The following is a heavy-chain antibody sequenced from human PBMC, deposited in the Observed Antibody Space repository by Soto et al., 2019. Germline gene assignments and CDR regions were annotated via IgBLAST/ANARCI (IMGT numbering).Heavy chain of an antibody. D-gene: IGHD3-10*01. CDR3: ARDAPPLGYYGSGSPRSTHQSSSFDY. CDR2: ISSSSSYI. J-gene: IGHJ4*02. V-gene: IGHV3-21*01. Sequence: GGSLRLSCAASGFTFSSYSMNWVRQAPGKGLEWVSSISSSSSYIYYADSVKGRFTISRDNAKNSLYLQMNSLRAEDTAVYYCARDAPPLGYYGSGSPRSTHQSSSFDYWGQGTLVTVSS. CDR1: GFTFSSYS.